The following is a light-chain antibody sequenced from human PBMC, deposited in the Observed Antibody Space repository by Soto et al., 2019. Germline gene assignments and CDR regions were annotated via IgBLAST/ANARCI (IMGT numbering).Light chain of an antibody. Sequence: TVMTQSPVTLSVSPGDTATLSCRASQSFTRSLAWYQQKPGQAPRLLIYGASTRATGIPARFSGSGSGTEFTLTNSNLQSEDFAVYYCQQYNTWPRTFGQGTKVEMK. V-gene: IGKV3-15*01. CDR2: GAS. J-gene: IGKJ1*01. CDR1: QSFTRS. CDR3: QQYNTWPRT.